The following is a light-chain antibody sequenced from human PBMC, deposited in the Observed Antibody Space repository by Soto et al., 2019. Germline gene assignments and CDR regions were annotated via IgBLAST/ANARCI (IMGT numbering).Light chain of an antibody. CDR3: QQYGSSPIT. CDR2: GAS. J-gene: IGKJ5*01. CDR1: QSISSSY. Sequence: IVLTQSPCTLSWSPGERATLSWRASQSISSSYLAWYQQKPGQAPRLVIYGASSRATGIPDRFSGSGSGTDFNLTISRLEPEDFAVYYCQQYGSSPITFGQGTRLEI. V-gene: IGKV3-20*01.